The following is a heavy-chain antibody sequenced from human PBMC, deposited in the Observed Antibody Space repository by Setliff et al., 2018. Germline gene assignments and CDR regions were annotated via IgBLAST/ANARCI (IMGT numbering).Heavy chain of an antibody. J-gene: IGHJ6*03. CDR1: GGTLSTLS. V-gene: IGHV1-69*10. Sequence: SVKVSCKASGGTLSTLSIAWVRQAPGQGLEWMGGTIPLLPLPNYAVKFQGRVTITADKSTSTAYMELRSLTSDDAAVYYCARGIRQYCSGSYCPGYMDVWGTGTTVTVSS. CDR2: TIPLLPLP. D-gene: IGHD2-15*01. CDR3: ARGIRQYCSGSYCPGYMDV.